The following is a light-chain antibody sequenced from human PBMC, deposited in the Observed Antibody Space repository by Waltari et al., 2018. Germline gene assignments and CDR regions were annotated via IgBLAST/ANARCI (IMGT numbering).Light chain of an antibody. CDR1: SGHSSNI. CDR3: QTGGHGTWV. Sequence: QLVLTQSPSASASLGASVKLTCTLSSGHSSNIIAWHQQQPEKGPRYLMKVNSDGSHSKGDEIPDRFSGSSSGAERYLTISSVQSEDEADYYCQTGGHGTWVFGGGTKLIVL. J-gene: IGLJ3*02. CDR2: VNSDGSH. V-gene: IGLV4-69*01.